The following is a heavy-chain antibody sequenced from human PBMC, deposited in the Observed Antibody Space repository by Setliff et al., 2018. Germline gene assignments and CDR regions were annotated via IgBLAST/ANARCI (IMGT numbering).Heavy chain of an antibody. D-gene: IGHD5-18*01. Sequence: PSETLSLTCTVSGGSISSHYWSWIRQPPGKGLEWIGNIYYSGSTNYNPSLKSRVTISVDTSKNQFSLKLSSVTAADTAVYYCARGRQTDTAFDYWGQGTLVTVSS. CDR1: GGSISSHY. V-gene: IGHV4-59*11. CDR3: ARGRQTDTAFDY. J-gene: IGHJ4*02. CDR2: IYYSGST.